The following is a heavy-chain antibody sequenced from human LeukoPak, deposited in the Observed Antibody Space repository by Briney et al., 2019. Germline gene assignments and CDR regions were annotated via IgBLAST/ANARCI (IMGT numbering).Heavy chain of an antibody. CDR3: ARVSTIFGVEFFDY. Sequence: GASVKVSCKASGGTFSSYAITWVRQAPGQGFEWIGGIIPISAAVDLAQKFQGRVTLTTDESSNTANMELSSLTTEDTAVYYCARVSTIFGVEFFDYWGQGTLVTVSS. J-gene: IGHJ4*02. CDR2: IIPISAAV. CDR1: GGTFSSYA. V-gene: IGHV1-69*05. D-gene: IGHD3-3*01.